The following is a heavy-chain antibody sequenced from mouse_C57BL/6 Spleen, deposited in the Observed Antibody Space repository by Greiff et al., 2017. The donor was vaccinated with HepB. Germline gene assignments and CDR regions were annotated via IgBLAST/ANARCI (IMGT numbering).Heavy chain of an antibody. Sequence: QVQLQQSGAELVKPGASVKLSCKASGYTFTSYWMQWVKQRPGQGLEWIGEIDPSDSYTNYNQKFKGKATLTVDTSSSTAYMQLSSLTSEDSAVYYCARGVTGYFDVWGTGTTVTVSS. D-gene: IGHD2-2*01. CDR2: IDPSDSYT. CDR3: ARGVTGYFDV. J-gene: IGHJ1*03. V-gene: IGHV1-50*01. CDR1: GYTFTSYW.